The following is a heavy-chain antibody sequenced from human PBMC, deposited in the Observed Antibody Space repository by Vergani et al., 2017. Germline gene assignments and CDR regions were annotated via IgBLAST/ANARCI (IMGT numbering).Heavy chain of an antibody. V-gene: IGHV4-34*01. Sequence: QVQLQQWGAGLLKPSETLSLTCAVYGGSFSGYYWSWIRQPPGKGLEWIGEINHSGSTNYIPSLKSRVTISVDTSKNQFSLKLSSVTAADTAVYYCARGRRDGYNWDYWGQGTLVTVSS. J-gene: IGHJ4*02. D-gene: IGHD5-24*01. CDR1: GGSFSGYY. CDR3: ARGRRDGYNWDY. CDR2: INHSGST.